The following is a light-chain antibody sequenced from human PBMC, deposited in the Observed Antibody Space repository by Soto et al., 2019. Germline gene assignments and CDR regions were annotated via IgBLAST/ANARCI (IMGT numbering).Light chain of an antibody. V-gene: IGKV3-11*01. J-gene: IGKJ5*01. CDR2: GAS. Sequence: EIVLTQSPATLSLSPGERATLSCRASQSVSSYLAWYQQKPGQAPRLLIYGASTRATGIPARFSGSGSGTEFTLTISSLQSEDFAVYYCQQRSIWPLTFGQGTRLEI. CDR1: QSVSSY. CDR3: QQRSIWPLT.